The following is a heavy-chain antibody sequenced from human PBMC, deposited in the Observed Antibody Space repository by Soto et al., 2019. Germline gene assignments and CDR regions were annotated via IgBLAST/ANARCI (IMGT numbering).Heavy chain of an antibody. D-gene: IGHD5-18*01. CDR3: ATGVDTAKDGH. CDR2: IYHGGNT. J-gene: IGHJ4*02. CDR1: GFTVSSNH. Sequence: VQLVESGGGLIQPGGSLRLSCAASGFTVSSNHMTWIRQAPGRGPEWVSTIYHGGNTYYADTVKGRFAISRDNSNNMLYLQMNSLRAEDTAVYYCATGVDTAKDGHWGQGTLVTVSS. V-gene: IGHV3-53*01.